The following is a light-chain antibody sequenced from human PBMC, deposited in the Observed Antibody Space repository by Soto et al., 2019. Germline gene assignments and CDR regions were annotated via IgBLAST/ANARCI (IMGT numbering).Light chain of an antibody. CDR3: QPRSNWPPT. CDR2: DAP. J-gene: IGKJ1*01. CDR1: QSVSNNY. Sequence: EIVMTQSPATLSVSPGERATLSCMASQSVSNNYSARYHPKPGQAPRPLIYDAPNRAPGIPASFRGSRSGTDFTLTITSLQPEDFAVYYCQPRSNWPPTFGQGTKGDIK. V-gene: IGKV3-11*01.